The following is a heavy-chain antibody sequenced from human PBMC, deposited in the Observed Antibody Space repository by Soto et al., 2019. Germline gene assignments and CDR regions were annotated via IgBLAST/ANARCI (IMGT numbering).Heavy chain of an antibody. CDR3: ARGWFGPDV. V-gene: IGHV3-74*03. D-gene: IGHD3-10*01. CDR1: EFTFSGRS. J-gene: IGHJ6*01. Sequence: EVQLVESGGGLVQPGGSLRLSCAASEFTFSGRSVHWVRQAPGKGLVWVSGIDKVGTGSTYADSVKGRFTSSRDNAKNTVYLQMNSQRGENTAVYYCARGWFGPDVWGKETTITVSS. CDR2: IDKVGTGS.